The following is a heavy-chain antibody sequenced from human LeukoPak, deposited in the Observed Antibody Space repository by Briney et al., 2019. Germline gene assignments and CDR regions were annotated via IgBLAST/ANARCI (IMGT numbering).Heavy chain of an antibody. CDR3: ARVPSTVRADY. CDR2: INQDGSAK. Sequence: GGPLRLSCAASGFTFSSHWTTWVRQAPGKGLEWVANINQDGSAKYYVDSVQGRFTISRDNAKNSLFLNMNSLRAEDTALYFCARVPSTVRADYWGQGTLVTVSS. CDR1: GFTFSSHW. V-gene: IGHV3-7*04. D-gene: IGHD4-17*01. J-gene: IGHJ4*02.